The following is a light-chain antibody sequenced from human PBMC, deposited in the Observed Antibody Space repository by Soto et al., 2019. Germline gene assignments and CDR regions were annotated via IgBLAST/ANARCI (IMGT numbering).Light chain of an antibody. V-gene: IGLV2-11*01. CDR2: DVS. CDR3: CSYAGSYTLV. CDR1: SSDVGGYNY. Sequence: QSALTQPRSVSGSPGQSVTISCTGTSSDVGGYNYVSWYQQHPGKAPKLMIYDVSKRPSGVPDRFSGSKSGNTASLTISGLRAEDEADYYCCSYAGSYTLVFGGGTKLPAL. J-gene: IGLJ2*01.